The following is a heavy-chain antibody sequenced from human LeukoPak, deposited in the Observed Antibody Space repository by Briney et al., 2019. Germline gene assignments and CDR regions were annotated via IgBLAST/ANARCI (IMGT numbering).Heavy chain of an antibody. V-gene: IGHV3-23*01. CDR2: ISDTGATT. Sequence: GGSLRLSCAGSGFTFSSYAMSWVRQAPGKGLEWVSAISDTGATTYDADSVKGRFTISRDNSGSTLYLQMNSLRAEDTALYYCAKDTSIGRYCTNGVCSPFDYWGQGTLVTVSS. CDR3: AKDTSIGRYCTNGVCSPFDY. J-gene: IGHJ4*02. CDR1: GFTFSSYA. D-gene: IGHD2-8*01.